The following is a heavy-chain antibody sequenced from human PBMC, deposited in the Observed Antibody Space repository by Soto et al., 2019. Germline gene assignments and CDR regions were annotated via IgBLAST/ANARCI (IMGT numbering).Heavy chain of an antibody. CDR1: GGSISSYY. Sequence: SETLSLTCTVSGGSISSYYWSWIRQPPGKGLEWIGYIYYSGSTNYNPSLKSRVTISVDTSKNQFSLKLSSVTAADTAEYYYERLNPTITSSSWQHIYYYYYYGMDVWGQGTTVTVSS. D-gene: IGHD6-13*01. J-gene: IGHJ6*02. V-gene: IGHV4-59*08. CDR3: ERLNPTITSSSWQHIYYYYYYGMDV. CDR2: IYYSGST.